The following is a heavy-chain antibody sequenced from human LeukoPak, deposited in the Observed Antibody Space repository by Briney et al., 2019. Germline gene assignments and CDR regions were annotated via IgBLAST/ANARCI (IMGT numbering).Heavy chain of an antibody. Sequence: GGSLRLSCAASGFTLSSYSMNWVRQAPGKGLEWVSSISSSSSYIYYADSVKGRFTISRDNAKNSLYLQMNSLRAEDTAVYYCATHSGSTTGGYWGQGTLVTVSS. V-gene: IGHV3-21*01. D-gene: IGHD1-26*01. CDR1: GFTLSSYS. J-gene: IGHJ4*02. CDR3: ATHSGSTTGGY. CDR2: ISSSSSYI.